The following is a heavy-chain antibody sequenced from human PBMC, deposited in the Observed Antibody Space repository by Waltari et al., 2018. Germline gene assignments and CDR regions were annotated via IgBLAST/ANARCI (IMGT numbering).Heavy chain of an antibody. CDR3: ASMGATINYFDY. Sequence: EVQLVESGGGLVQPGGSLRLSCAASGFTFSSYWMHWVRQAPGKGLVWVARSNSDGSSTSYADSVKGRFTISRDNAKNTLYLQMNSLRAEDTAVYYCASMGATINYFDYWGQGTLVTVSS. V-gene: IGHV3-74*01. CDR1: GFTFSSYW. J-gene: IGHJ4*02. CDR2: SNSDGSST. D-gene: IGHD1-26*01.